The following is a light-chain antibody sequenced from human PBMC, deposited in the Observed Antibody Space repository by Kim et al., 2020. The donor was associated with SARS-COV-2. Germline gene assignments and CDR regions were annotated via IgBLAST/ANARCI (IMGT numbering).Light chain of an antibody. J-gene: IGLJ3*02. CDR2: EDN. CDR1: RGSIASDY. CDR3: QSYGSSNHWV. V-gene: IGLV6-57*02. Sequence: KTVNISCPGSRGSIASDYVQWYQQRPGSAPTTVIYEDNQRPSGVPDRFSGSIDRSSNSASLTISGLKTEDEADYYCQSYGSSNHWVFGGGTQLTVL.